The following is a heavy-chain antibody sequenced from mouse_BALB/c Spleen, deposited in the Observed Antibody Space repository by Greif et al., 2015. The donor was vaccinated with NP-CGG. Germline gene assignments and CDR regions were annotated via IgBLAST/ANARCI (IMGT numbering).Heavy chain of an antibody. Sequence: QVQLQQPGAELVRPGSSVTISCKASGYAFSSYWMNWVKQRPGQGLEWIGQIYPGDGDTNYNGKFKGKATLTADKSSSTAYMQLSSLTSEDSAVYFCARWGGLDYWGQGTTLTVSS. J-gene: IGHJ2*01. CDR3: ARWGGLDY. D-gene: IGHD1-1*02. CDR2: IYPGDGDT. CDR1: GYAFSSYW. V-gene: IGHV1-80*01.